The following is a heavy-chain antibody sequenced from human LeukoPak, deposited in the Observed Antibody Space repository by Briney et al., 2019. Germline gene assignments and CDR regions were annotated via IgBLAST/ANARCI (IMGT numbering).Heavy chain of an antibody. CDR1: GGSFSGYY. J-gene: IGHJ6*03. Sequence: SETLSLTCAVYGGSFSGYYWSWIRQPPGKGLEWIGEINHSGSTNYNPSLKSRVTISVDTSKNQFSLKLSSVTAADTAVYYCARNGRKGRFTMVRGVIHYYYYMDVWGKGTTVTVSS. D-gene: IGHD3-10*01. CDR3: ARNGRKGRFTMVRGVIHYYYYMDV. CDR2: INHSGST. V-gene: IGHV4-34*01.